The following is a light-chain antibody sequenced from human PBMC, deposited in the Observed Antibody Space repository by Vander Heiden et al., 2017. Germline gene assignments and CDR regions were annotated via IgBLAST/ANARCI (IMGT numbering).Light chain of an antibody. CDR3: SSYTSSSTVYV. V-gene: IGLV2-14*03. CDR2: DVS. CDR1: SGDVGGYNY. J-gene: IGLJ1*01. Sequence: QSALTQPASVSGSPGQSITISCTGTSGDVGGYNYVSWYQKKPGKAPKLMIYDVSNRPSGVSNRFSASKSGNTASLTISGLQAEDEADYYCSSYTSSSTVYVFGTGTTVTAL.